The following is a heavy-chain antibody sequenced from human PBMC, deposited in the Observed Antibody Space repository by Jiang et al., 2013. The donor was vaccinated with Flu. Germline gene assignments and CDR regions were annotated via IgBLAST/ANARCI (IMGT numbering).Heavy chain of an antibody. J-gene: IGHJ3*02. V-gene: IGHV3-21*01. Sequence: VQLLESGGGLVKPGGSLRLSCAASGLTFSSFTFNWVRQAPGKGLEWVSSISSRSGHIDYADSVKGRFTISRDNAKNSLYLQMNSLRAEDTAVYYCARVRGDAFDIWGQGTRVTVSS. CDR2: ISSRSGHI. CDR1: GLTFSSFT. D-gene: IGHD3-10*01. CDR3: ARVRGDAFDI.